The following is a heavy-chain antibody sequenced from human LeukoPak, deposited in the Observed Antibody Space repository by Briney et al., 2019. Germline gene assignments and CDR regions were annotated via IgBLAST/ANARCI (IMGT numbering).Heavy chain of an antibody. Sequence: GASVKVSCKSTGYTFTTYGITWVRQAPGQGLEWMGWISTDNGDTNYAQKLQGRVTITTDESTSTAYMELSSLRSEDTAVYYCASVGTNGVWDYYYYMDVWGKGTTVTVSS. CDR3: ASVGTNGVWDYYYYMDV. CDR1: GYTFTTYG. D-gene: IGHD2-8*01. J-gene: IGHJ6*03. CDR2: ISTDNGDT. V-gene: IGHV1-18*01.